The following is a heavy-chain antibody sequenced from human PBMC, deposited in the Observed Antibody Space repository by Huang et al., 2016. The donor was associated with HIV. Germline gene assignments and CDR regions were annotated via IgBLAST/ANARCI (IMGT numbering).Heavy chain of an antibody. Sequence: EVQLLESGGGLVQPGGSLRLSCAASGFTFSSYAMSWVRQAPGKGLGGVSGIRGSGGSTYYADSVKGRFTISRDNSKNTLYLQMNSLRAEDTAVYYCAKPPSISSKYFQHWGQGTLVTVSS. V-gene: IGHV3-23*01. J-gene: IGHJ1*01. CDR3: AKPPSISSKYFQH. CDR2: IRGSGGST. CDR1: GFTFSSYA. D-gene: IGHD3-3*02.